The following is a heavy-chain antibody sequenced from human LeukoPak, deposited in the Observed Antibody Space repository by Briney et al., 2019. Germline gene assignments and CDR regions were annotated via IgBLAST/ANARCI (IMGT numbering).Heavy chain of an antibody. CDR2: IYYSGST. J-gene: IGHJ4*02. CDR3: ARHRRVVAARDYFDY. CDR1: GGSISSYY. D-gene: IGHD2-15*01. V-gene: IGHV4-59*08. Sequence: SETLSLTCTVSGGSISSYYWSWIRQPPGKGLEWIGYIYYSGSTNYNPSLKSRVTISVDTSKNQFSLKLSSVTAADTAVYYCARHRRVVAARDYFDYWGQGTLVTVSS.